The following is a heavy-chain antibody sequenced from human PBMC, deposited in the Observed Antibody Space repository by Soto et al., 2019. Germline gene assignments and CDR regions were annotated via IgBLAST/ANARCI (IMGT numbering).Heavy chain of an antibody. Sequence: EVQLVESGGGLVQPGGSLRLSCAASGFTFSDHYIDWVRQAPGKGLEWVGRSRNKANSYTTEYAASVKGRFTISRDDSNNSLYLQLNSLRTDDTAVYYCVRISASYYFDYWGQGTLVTVSS. CDR3: VRISASYYFDY. CDR1: GFTFSDHY. J-gene: IGHJ4*02. V-gene: IGHV3-72*01. CDR2: SRNKANSYTT.